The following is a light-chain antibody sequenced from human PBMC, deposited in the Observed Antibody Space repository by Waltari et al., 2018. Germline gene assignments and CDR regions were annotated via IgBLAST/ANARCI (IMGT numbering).Light chain of an antibody. J-gene: IGLJ2*01. CDR2: YDS. CDR1: NIESKS. V-gene: IGLV3-21*04. CDR3: QVWDDSNNSGV. Sequence: SYVLTQTTSVSLAPGQTAIITCGGDNIESKSVPSYQMWPGQAPVLGMFYDSDRPPGIPDRFSGSNSGDTATLTISRVEDDDEADYFCQVWDDSNNSGVFGGGTKLTVL.